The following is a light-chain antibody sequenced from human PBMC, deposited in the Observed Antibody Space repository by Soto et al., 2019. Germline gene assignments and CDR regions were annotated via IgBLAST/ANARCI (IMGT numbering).Light chain of an antibody. J-gene: IGLJ2*01. CDR3: QSYDTSLDVV. Sequence: QSVLTQPPSVSGDPGQRVTLSCTGSNSNIGAGYDVHWYQQSPGTAPKLLIYDSTYRPSGVPDRFSGSKSGTSASLAITGLQAEDESNYYCQSYDTSLDVVFGGGTKLTVL. CDR2: DST. V-gene: IGLV1-40*01. CDR1: NSNIGAGYD.